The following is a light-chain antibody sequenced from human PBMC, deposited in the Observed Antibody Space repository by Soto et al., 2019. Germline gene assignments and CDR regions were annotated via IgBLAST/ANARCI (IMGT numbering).Light chain of an antibody. Sequence: QSALTQPPSASGSPGQSVTISCTGTSSDVGGYNYVSWYQQHPGKAPKLMIYEVSKRPSGVPDRFSGSKSGNTASLTVSGPQAEDEGDYYCSSYAASNTLFGTGTKLTVL. CDR1: SSDVGGYNY. V-gene: IGLV2-8*01. CDR2: EVS. J-gene: IGLJ1*01. CDR3: SSYAASNTL.